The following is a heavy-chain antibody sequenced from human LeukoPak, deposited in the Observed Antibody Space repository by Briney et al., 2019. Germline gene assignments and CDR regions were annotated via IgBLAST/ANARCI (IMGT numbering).Heavy chain of an antibody. J-gene: IGHJ4*02. Sequence: GGSLRLSCAASGIIFGSYAMSWVRQAPGKGLEWVSGISGSGDRTSYADSVKGRFTISRDNSKNTLYLQMNSLRAEDTAVYYCAKMVTEPSGWTPLDYWGQGTLVTVSS. D-gene: IGHD6-19*01. CDR3: AKMVTEPSGWTPLDY. V-gene: IGHV3-23*01. CDR2: ISGSGDRT. CDR1: GIIFGSYA.